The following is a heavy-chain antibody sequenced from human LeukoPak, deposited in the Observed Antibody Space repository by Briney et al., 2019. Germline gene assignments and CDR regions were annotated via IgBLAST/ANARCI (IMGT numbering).Heavy chain of an antibody. V-gene: IGHV3-74*01. Sequence: GGSLRLSCAASGFTFSSDWMHWVLQAPGKGLVWVSHINSDGSWTSYADSVKGRFTISKDNAKNTVYLQMNNLRAEDTAVYYCVSFYETYWGRGTLVTVSS. CDR3: VSFYETY. CDR1: GFTFSSDW. D-gene: IGHD2-2*01. J-gene: IGHJ4*02. CDR2: INSDGSWT.